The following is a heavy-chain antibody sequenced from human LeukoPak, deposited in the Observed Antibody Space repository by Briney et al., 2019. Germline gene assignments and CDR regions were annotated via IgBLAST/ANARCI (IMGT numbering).Heavy chain of an antibody. CDR2: ISWNSGSI. J-gene: IGHJ4*02. D-gene: IGHD4-17*01. CDR3: AKDLTVTTDY. CDR1: GFIFDDYA. Sequence: PGGSLRLSCAASGFIFDDYAMHWVRQAPGKGLEWVSGISWNSGSIGYADSVKGRFTISRDNAKNSLYLQMNSLRAEDMALYYCAKDLTVTTDYWGQGTLVTVSS. V-gene: IGHV3-9*03.